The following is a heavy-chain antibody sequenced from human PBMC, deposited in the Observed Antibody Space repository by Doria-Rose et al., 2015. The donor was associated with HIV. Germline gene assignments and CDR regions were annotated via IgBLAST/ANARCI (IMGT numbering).Heavy chain of an antibody. D-gene: IGHD2-21*02. J-gene: IGHJ6*02. Sequence: ASGFSFSSYAMHWVRQAPGKGLEWVAVISNDGSRVDYEDSVKGRSTISRDNSKNTLDLQMSSLRAEDTAVYYCAKVMTTANFYDGTDVWGRGTTDTVSS. V-gene: IGHV3-30*15. CDR3: AKVMTTANFYDGTDV. CDR2: ISNDGSRV. CDR1: GFSFSSYA.